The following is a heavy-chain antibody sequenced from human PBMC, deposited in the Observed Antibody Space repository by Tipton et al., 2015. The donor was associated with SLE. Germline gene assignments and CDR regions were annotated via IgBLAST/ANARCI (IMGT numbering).Heavy chain of an antibody. V-gene: IGHV4-34*01. CDR2: INHSGSA. J-gene: IGHJ3*02. CDR3: ARGQGSYYDILTGGAFDI. CDR1: GGSSSGYY. D-gene: IGHD3-9*01. Sequence: TLSLTCAVYGGSSSGYYWSWIRQPPGKGLEWIGEINHSGSANYNPSLKSRVTISVDTSKNQFSLNVSSVTAADTAVYYCARGQGSYYDILTGGAFDIWGQGTMVTVSS.